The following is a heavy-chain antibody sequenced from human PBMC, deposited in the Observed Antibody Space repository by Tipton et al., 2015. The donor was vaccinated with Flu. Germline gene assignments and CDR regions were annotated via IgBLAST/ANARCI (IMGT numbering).Heavy chain of an antibody. J-gene: IGHJ3*01. CDR2: IYHTGGA. CDR1: GGSITSGDFS. V-gene: IGHV4-30-2*01. Sequence: TLSLTCTVSGGSITSGDFSWSWIRQPPGMGLEWIGYIYHTGGAYFNPSLKSRVTTSVDRSNNQFSLGLTSVTVADTAVYFCARGGDGYGGGFENWGQGTMVTVSS. CDR3: ARGGDGYGGGFEN. D-gene: IGHD4-23*01.